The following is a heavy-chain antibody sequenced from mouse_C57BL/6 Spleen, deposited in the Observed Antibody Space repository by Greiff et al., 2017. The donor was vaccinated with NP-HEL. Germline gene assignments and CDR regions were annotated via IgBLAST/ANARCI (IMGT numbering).Heavy chain of an antibody. CDR3: VREAYYYGSPWFAY. CDR1: GFTFNTYA. Sequence: EVQRVESGGGLVQPKGSLKLSCAASGFTFNTYAMHWVRQAPGKGLEWVARIRSKSSNYATYYADSVKDRFTISRDDSQSMLYLQMNNLKTEDTAMYYCVREAYYYGSPWFAYWGQGTLVTVSA. V-gene: IGHV10-3*01. D-gene: IGHD1-1*01. J-gene: IGHJ3*01. CDR2: IRSKSSNYAT.